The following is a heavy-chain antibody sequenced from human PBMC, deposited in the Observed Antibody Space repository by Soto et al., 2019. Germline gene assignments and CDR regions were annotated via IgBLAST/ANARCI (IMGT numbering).Heavy chain of an antibody. Sequence: EVQLLESGGGLVQPGGSLRLSCAASGFTFSSYAMSWVRQAPGKGLEWVSAISGSGCSTYYAVSVKGRFTLTRHNSKNTLYLQMNSLRAEDTAVYYCAKEPIYGDYGTFDYWGQGTLVTVSS. CDR3: AKEPIYGDYGTFDY. CDR1: GFTFSSYA. CDR2: ISGSGCST. J-gene: IGHJ4*02. D-gene: IGHD4-17*01. V-gene: IGHV3-23*01.